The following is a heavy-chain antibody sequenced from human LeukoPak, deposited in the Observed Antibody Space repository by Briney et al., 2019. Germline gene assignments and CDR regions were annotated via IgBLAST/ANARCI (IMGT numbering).Heavy chain of an antibody. CDR1: GFTFSSYE. V-gene: IGHV3-30-3*01. Sequence: PGGSLRLSCATSGFTFSSYEMNWVRQAPGKGLEWVAAISYEDGTNKYYADSVMGRFTISRDNAKNSLYLQMNSLRAEDTAIYYCARDILDYWGQGTLVTVSS. J-gene: IGHJ4*02. CDR2: ISYEDGTNK. CDR3: ARDILDY. D-gene: IGHD2-15*01.